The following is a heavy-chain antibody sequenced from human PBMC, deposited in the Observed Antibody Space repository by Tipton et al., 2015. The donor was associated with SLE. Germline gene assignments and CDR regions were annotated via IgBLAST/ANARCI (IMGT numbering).Heavy chain of an antibody. CDR2: IYPDDSET. CDR3: ARRGDYPALRHSGYYIGV. Sequence: VQLVQSGAELKKPGESLKISCRATGYNFGNHWIAWVRQRPGKGLEWMGIIYPDDSETRYNPSFQGHVTISGDTSINTAYLHWSSREPAAAATYYCARRGDYPALRHSGYYIGVWGSGTTVTVSS. D-gene: IGHD3-10*01. CDR1: GYNFGNHW. J-gene: IGHJ6*03. V-gene: IGHV5-51*03.